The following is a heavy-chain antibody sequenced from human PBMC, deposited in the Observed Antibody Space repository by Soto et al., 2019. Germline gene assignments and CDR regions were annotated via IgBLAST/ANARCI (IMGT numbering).Heavy chain of an antibody. CDR3: ARDWRSETYYYYYGMDV. V-gene: IGHV1-69*13. CDR1: GGTFSSYA. Sequence: GASVKVSCKASGGTFSSYAISWVRQAPRQGLEWMGGIIPIFGTANYAQKFQSRVTITADESTSTAYMELSSLRSEDTAVYYCARDWRSETYYYYYGMDVWGQGTTVTVSS. J-gene: IGHJ6*02. CDR2: IIPIFGTA.